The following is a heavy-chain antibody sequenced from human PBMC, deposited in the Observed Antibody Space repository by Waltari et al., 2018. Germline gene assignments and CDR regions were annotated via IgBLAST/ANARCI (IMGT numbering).Heavy chain of an antibody. D-gene: IGHD3-22*01. V-gene: IGHV1-69*01. Sequence: QVQLEQSGAEVKKPGSSVRVSCTASGGTFTNFVISWVRQAPGQGLEWMGGFIPLFGIENYQQNLQDRITITTDESTRTAYMDLSSLTSEDTAIYYCGRGRHDFDDSGYPSNYYVDVWGPGTTVTVSS. J-gene: IGHJ6*02. CDR3: GRGRHDFDDSGYPSNYYVDV. CDR2: FIPLFGIE. CDR1: GGTFTNFV.